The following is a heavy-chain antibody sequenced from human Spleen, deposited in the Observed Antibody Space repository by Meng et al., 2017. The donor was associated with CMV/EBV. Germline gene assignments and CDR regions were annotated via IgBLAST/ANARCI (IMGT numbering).Heavy chain of an antibody. Sequence: SETLSLTCTVSGGSISSGDYYWSWIRQPPGKGLEWIGYIYYSGSTYYNPSLKSRVTISVDTSKNQFSLKLSSVTAADTAVYYCARWGIGRGGYYFDYWGQGTLVTVSS. CDR3: ARWGIGRGGYYFDY. CDR1: GGSISSGDYY. V-gene: IGHV4-30-4*08. D-gene: IGHD3-16*01. CDR2: IYYSGST. J-gene: IGHJ4*02.